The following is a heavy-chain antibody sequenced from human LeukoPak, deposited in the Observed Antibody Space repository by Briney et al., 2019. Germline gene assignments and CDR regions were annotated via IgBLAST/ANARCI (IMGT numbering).Heavy chain of an antibody. CDR2: INPNSGGT. J-gene: IGHJ5*02. CDR1: GYTFTGYY. CDR3: ARALQVRAAPLDP. V-gene: IGHV1-2*02. Sequence: GASVKVSCKASGYTFTGYYMHWVRQAPGQGLEWMGWINPNSGGTNYAQKFQGRVTMTRDTSISTAYMELSRLRSDDTAVYYCARALQVRAAPLDPWGQGTLVTVSS.